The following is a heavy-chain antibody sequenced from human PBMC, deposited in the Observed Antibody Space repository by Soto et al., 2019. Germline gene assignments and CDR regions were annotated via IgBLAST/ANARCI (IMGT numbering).Heavy chain of an antibody. CDR1: GFSISSYW. V-gene: IGHV3-74*01. J-gene: IGHJ4*02. CDR2: INNDGSDT. Sequence: EVQLVESGGGLVQPGGSLRVSCAASGFSISSYWMHWVRQAPGKGLVWVSRINNDGSDTNYADSVRGRFTISRDNAMNTLYPQLGSLRAEDTAVYYCVRGPLAIAVVPGAMLYWGQGTLVTVSS. D-gene: IGHD2-2*03. CDR3: VRGPLAIAVVPGAMLY.